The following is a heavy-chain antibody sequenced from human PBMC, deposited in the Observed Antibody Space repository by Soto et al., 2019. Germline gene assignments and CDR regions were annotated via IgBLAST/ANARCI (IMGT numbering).Heavy chain of an antibody. V-gene: IGHV3-30*18. CDR3: AKSWDPIWFGATPNQIDY. CDR2: ISYDGSNK. D-gene: IGHD3-10*01. CDR1: GFTFSSYG. Sequence: GGSLRLSCAASGFTFSSYGMHWVRQAPGKGLEWVAVISYDGSNKYYADSVKGRFTISRDNSKNTLYLQMNSLRAEDTAVYYCAKSWDPIWFGATPNQIDYWGQGTLVTVSS. J-gene: IGHJ4*02.